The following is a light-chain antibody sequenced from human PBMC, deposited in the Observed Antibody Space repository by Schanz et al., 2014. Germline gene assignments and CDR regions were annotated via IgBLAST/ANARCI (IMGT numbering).Light chain of an antibody. CDR2: AAS. CDR1: QSISSY. V-gene: IGKV1-39*01. CDR3: LQDYIYPLT. J-gene: IGKJ4*01. Sequence: DIQMTQSPSSLSASVGARVTITCRASQSISSYLNWYQQKPGKAPKLLIYAASSLQSGVPSRFSGSGFGTDFTLTINSLQPEDFATYYCLQDYIYPLTFGGGTKVEIK.